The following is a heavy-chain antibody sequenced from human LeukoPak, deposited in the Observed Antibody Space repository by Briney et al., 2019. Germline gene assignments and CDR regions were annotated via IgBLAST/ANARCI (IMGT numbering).Heavy chain of an antibody. CDR2: LYHSGRT. CDR3: SRGLSDVY. J-gene: IGHJ4*02. Sequence: SGTLSLTCTVSGGSISNSTNFWGWIRQPPGKEMEWIGSLYHSGRTYYNPPLKSRVTISEDSSKNQISLKMTSVTVADTAVYYCSRGLSDVYWGQGTLVTVSS. V-gene: IGHV4-39*07. CDR1: GGSISNSTNF.